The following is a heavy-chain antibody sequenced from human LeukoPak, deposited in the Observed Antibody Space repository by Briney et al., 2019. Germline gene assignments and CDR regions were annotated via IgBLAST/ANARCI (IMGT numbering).Heavy chain of an antibody. CDR3: ARDRVQEDAFDI. CDR1: GDSISSSSYY. D-gene: IGHD1-1*01. CDR2: IYSSGST. V-gene: IGHV4-39*07. J-gene: IGHJ3*02. Sequence: SETLSLTCIVSGDSISSSSYYWGWIRQPPGKGLEWITSIYSSGSTYYNPSLKSRVTISVDRSKNQFSLKLSSVTAADTAVYYCARDRVQEDAFDIWGQGTMVTVSS.